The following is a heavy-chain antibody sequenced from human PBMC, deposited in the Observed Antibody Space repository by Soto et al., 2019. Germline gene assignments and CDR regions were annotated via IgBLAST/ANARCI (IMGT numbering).Heavy chain of an antibody. V-gene: IGHV1-3*01. Sequence: ASVKVSCKASGYTFTSYAMHWVRQAPGQRLEWMGWVNAGNGNTKYSQKFQGRVTITRDTSASTAYMELNSLRTEDTAVYYCARALDFRSAYFDYWGQGSLVTVSS. D-gene: IGHD3-3*01. CDR2: VNAGNGNT. J-gene: IGHJ4*02. CDR1: GYTFTSYA. CDR3: ARALDFRSAYFDY.